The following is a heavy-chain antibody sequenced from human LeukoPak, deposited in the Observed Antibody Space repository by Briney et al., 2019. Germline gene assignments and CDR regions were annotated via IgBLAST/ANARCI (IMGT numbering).Heavy chain of an antibody. D-gene: IGHD4-17*01. Sequence: GGSLRLSCAASGFTFSSYAMSWVRQAPGKGLEWVSVISGSGGSTYYADSVKGRFSISRDNSENTLYLQMNSLRAEDTAVYYCAKGMAWAYGDYEYYFDYWGQGTLVTVSS. CDR2: ISGSGGST. J-gene: IGHJ4*02. CDR3: AKGMAWAYGDYEYYFDY. CDR1: GFTFSSYA. V-gene: IGHV3-23*01.